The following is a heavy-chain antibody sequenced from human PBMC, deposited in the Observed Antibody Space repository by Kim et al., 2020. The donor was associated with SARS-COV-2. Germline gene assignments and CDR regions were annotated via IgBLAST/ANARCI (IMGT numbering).Heavy chain of an antibody. CDR3: TTDLSSSWYPYYYYGMDV. Sequence: GGSLRLSCAASGFTFSNAWMSWVRQAPGKGLEWVGRIKSKTDGGTTDYVAPVKGRFTISRDDSNNTLYLQMHSLKTEDTAVYYCTTDLSSSWYPYYYYGMDVWGQGTTDTVSS. J-gene: IGHJ6*02. CDR1: GFTFSNAW. V-gene: IGHV3-15*01. CDR2: IKSKTDGGTT. D-gene: IGHD6-13*01.